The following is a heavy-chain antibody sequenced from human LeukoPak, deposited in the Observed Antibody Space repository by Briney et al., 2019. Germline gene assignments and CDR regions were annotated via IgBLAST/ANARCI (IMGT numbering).Heavy chain of an antibody. Sequence: GWSLRLSCAASGFTFTTYWMHWVRQAPGKGLVWVSHINSDGSITSYADSVKGRFTISRDNAKNTLYLQMNSLRAEDTAVYYCARDAVDTANAVWGQGTTVTVSS. CDR2: INSDGSIT. D-gene: IGHD5-18*01. CDR1: GFTFTTYW. CDR3: ARDAVDTANAV. V-gene: IGHV3-74*01. J-gene: IGHJ6*02.